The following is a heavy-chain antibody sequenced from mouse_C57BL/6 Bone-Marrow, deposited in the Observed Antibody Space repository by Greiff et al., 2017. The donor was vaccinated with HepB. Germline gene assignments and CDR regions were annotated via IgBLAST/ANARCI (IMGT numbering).Heavy chain of an antibody. CDR3: ARIPIFITTVVADY. CDR1: GFTFSSYG. Sequence: EVKLVESGGDLVKPGGSLKLSCAASGFTFSSYGMSWVRQTPDKRLEWVATISSGGSYTYYPDSVKGRFTISRDNAKNTLYLQMSSLKSEDTAMYYCARIPIFITTVVADYWGQGTTLTVSS. V-gene: IGHV5-6*01. CDR2: ISSGGSYT. J-gene: IGHJ2*01. D-gene: IGHD1-1*01.